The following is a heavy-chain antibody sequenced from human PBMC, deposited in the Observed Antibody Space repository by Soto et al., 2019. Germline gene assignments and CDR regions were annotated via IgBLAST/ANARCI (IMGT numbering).Heavy chain of an antibody. CDR2: TNTGGTT. Sequence: EVQVLATGGGLIQPGGSLRLSCAASGFTVNSNYMSWVRQAPGEGLQWVSITNTGGTTSYADSVKGRFTVSRDNSKNTLYLQMNSLRAEDTAVYYCAKGDCFILAVWGQGTTVSVSS. V-gene: IGHV3-53*02. D-gene: IGHD2-21*02. CDR3: AKGDCFILAV. J-gene: IGHJ6*02. CDR1: GFTVNSNY.